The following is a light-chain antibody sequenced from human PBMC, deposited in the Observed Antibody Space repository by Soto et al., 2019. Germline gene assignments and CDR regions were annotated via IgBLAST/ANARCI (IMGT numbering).Light chain of an antibody. V-gene: IGKV1-9*01. J-gene: IGKJ5*01. Sequence: DVQLTQSASVLSPSIGDSVTSRCRAGQVISTSLAWYQVKPWKAPKLLLYAASTSESGVPSRFSATVSGTDFSLTIPSLQPEDFATYYCQQLFDSPITFGQGTRLEIK. CDR2: AAS. CDR1: QVISTS. CDR3: QQLFDSPIT.